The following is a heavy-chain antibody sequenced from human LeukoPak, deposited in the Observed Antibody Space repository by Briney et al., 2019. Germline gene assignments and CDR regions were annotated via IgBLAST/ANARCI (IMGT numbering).Heavy chain of an antibody. CDR2: INPSGGST. CDR3: ARMVRGAYYYGMDV. CDR1: GDTFTSYY. J-gene: IGHJ6*02. D-gene: IGHD3-10*01. V-gene: IGHV1-46*01. Sequence: ASVKVSYRASGDTFTSYYMHWVRQAPGQGLEWMGIINPSGGSTSYAQKFQGRVTMTRDTSTSTVYMELSSLRSEDTAVYYCARMVRGAYYYGMDVWGQGTTVTVSS.